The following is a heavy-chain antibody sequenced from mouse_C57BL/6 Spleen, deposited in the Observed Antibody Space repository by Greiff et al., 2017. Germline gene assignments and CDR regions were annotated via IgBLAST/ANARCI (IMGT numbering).Heavy chain of an antibody. CDR2: IYPGDGDT. CDR3: ARGGLYVGFAD. D-gene: IGHD1-1*01. V-gene: IGHV1-80*01. Sequence: VQLQQSGAELVKPGASVKISCKASGYAFSSYWMNWVKQRPGPGLEWIGKIYPGDGDTNYNGKFKGKATLTADKSSSTAYMQLSSLTSEDSAVXFCARGGLYVGFADWGQGTLVTVSA. J-gene: IGHJ3*01. CDR1: GYAFSSYW.